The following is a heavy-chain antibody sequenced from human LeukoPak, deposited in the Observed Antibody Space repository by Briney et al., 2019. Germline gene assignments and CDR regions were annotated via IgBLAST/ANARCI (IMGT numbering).Heavy chain of an antibody. D-gene: IGHD6-13*01. V-gene: IGHV4-59*11. Sequence: PSETLSLTCTVSGGSISSHYWSWIRQPPGKGLEWIGYIYYSGSTNYNPSLKSRVTISVDTSKNQFSLKLSSVTAADTAVYYCARAEPHSSSWYDPTWFDPWGQGTLVTVSS. CDR2: IYYSGST. J-gene: IGHJ5*02. CDR1: GGSISSHY. CDR3: ARAEPHSSSWYDPTWFDP.